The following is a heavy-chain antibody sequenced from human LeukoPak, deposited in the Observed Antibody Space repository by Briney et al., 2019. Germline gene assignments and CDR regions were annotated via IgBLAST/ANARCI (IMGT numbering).Heavy chain of an antibody. CDR3: VKDYLVEAQRVYYFDY. D-gene: IGHD1-26*01. Sequence: GGSLRLSCAASGVTFSSYGWHRVRQAPGKGLEWVAFIRYDESKEYYADSVKGRFTISRDNSKNTLYLQMSSLRVEDTAVYHCVKDYLVEAQRVYYFDYWGQGSLVTVSS. CDR1: GVTFSSYG. V-gene: IGHV3-30*02. J-gene: IGHJ4*02. CDR2: IRYDESKE.